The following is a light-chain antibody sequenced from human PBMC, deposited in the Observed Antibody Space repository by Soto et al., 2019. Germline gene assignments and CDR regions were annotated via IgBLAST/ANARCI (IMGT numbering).Light chain of an antibody. CDR3: LLYYGGAGV. CDR1: TGAVTSGNF. Sequence: QAVVTQEPAVTVSPGGTVTLTCGPTTGAVTSGNFPSWFKPKPRQPHTSLTYLIASPESWSSPRFSGSLLEGTPRLTLSGAQPDDEAESYCLLYYGGAGVSGTGTKRTVL. J-gene: IGLJ1*01. CDR2: LIA. V-gene: IGLV7-43*01.